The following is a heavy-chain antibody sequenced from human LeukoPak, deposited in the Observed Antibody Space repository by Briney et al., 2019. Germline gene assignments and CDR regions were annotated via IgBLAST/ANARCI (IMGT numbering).Heavy chain of an antibody. CDR2: INSDGSST. Sequence: GGSLRLSCVASGFTLSGYWMHWVRQAPGRGPVWVSRINSDGSSTTCADSVKGRFTVSRDNAKNMLYLQMNSLRADDTAVYYCARDLKGGSYRNFDYWGQGTLVTVSS. J-gene: IGHJ4*02. CDR3: ARDLKGGSYRNFDY. V-gene: IGHV3-74*01. CDR1: GFTLSGYW. D-gene: IGHD2-15*01.